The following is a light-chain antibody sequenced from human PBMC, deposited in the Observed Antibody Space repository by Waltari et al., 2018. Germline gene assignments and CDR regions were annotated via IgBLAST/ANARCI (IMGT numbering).Light chain of an antibody. V-gene: IGKV3-15*01. CDR2: GEL. Sequence: EIVMTQSPATLSVSPGERVTLSCRASKSVNRNLAWYQQRPGQAPRPLVYGELPRATGIPARFSGSGSGTEFTLTISSLQSEDFAVYYCQQYNDWPRTFGQGTTVEIK. CDR3: QQYNDWPRT. J-gene: IGKJ1*01. CDR1: KSVNRN.